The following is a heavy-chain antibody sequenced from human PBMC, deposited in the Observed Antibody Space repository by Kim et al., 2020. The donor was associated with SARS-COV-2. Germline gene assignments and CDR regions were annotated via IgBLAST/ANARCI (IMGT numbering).Heavy chain of an antibody. J-gene: IGHJ3*02. Sequence: GGSLRLSCAASGFTVSSNYMSWVRQAPGKGLEWVSVIYSGGSTYYADSVKGRFTISRDNSKNTLYLQMNSLRAEDTAVYYCAGQRSRKAERVAFDIWGQGKIVIVSS. CDR3: AGQRSRKAERVAFDI. CDR2: IYSGGST. V-gene: IGHV3-66*04. D-gene: IGHD1-26*01. CDR1: GFTVSSNY.